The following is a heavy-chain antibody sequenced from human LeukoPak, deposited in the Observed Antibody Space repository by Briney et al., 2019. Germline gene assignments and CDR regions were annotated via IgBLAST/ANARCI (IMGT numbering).Heavy chain of an antibody. CDR3: ARAHCSSTSCYGWGDGYYFDY. CDR1: GGSISSYY. Sequence: SETLSLTCTVSGGSISSYYWSWMRQPPGKGLEWIGYIYYSGSTNYNPSLKSRVTISVDTSKNQFSLKLSSVTAADTAVYYCARAHCSSTSCYGWGDGYYFDYWGQGTLVTVSS. J-gene: IGHJ4*02. V-gene: IGHV4-59*08. D-gene: IGHD2-2*01. CDR2: IYYSGST.